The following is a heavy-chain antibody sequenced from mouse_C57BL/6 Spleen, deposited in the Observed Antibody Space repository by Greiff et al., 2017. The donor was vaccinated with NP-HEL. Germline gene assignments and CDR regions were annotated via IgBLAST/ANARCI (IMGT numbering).Heavy chain of an antibody. Sequence: VQLQQSGAELVRPGASVTLSCKASGYTFTDYEMHWVKQTPVHGLEWIGAIDPETGGTAYNQKFKGKAILTADKSSSTAYMELRSLTSEDSAVYYCTRWRLRRDYYAMDYWGQGTPVTVSS. CDR2: IDPETGGT. CDR1: GYTFTDYE. V-gene: IGHV1-15*01. D-gene: IGHD2-4*01. CDR3: TRWRLRRDYYAMDY. J-gene: IGHJ4*01.